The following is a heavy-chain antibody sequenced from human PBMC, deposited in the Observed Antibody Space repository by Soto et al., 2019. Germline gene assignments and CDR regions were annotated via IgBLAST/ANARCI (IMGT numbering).Heavy chain of an antibody. J-gene: IGHJ4*02. V-gene: IGHV1-69*01. CDR2: IIPIFGTA. CDR3: ASLPPDYYDSSGHIRGFDY. Sequence: SVKVSCKASGGTFSSYAISWVRQARGQGLAWMGGIIPIFGTANYAQKFQGRVTITADESTSTAYMELRSLRSEDTAVYYSASLPPDYYDSSGHIRGFDYWGQGTLVTVSS. D-gene: IGHD3-22*01. CDR1: GGTFSSYA.